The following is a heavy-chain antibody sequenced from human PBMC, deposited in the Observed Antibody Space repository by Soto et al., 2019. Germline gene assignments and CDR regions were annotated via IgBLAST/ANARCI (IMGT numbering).Heavy chain of an antibody. V-gene: IGHV5-51*01. CDR2: IYPGDSDT. J-gene: IGHJ6*02. CDR3: ARRLQSYYYDSSCQNQAYYYYGMDV. D-gene: IGHD3-22*01. Sequence: ESLKISCKGSGYSFTSYWIGWVRQMPGKGLEWMGIIYPGDSDTRYSPSFQGQVTISADKSISTAYLQWSSLKASDTAMSYCARRLQSYYYDSSCQNQAYYYYGMDVWGQGTTVTVSS. CDR1: GYSFTSYW.